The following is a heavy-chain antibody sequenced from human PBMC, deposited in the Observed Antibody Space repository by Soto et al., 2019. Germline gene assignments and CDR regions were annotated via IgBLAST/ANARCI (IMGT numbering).Heavy chain of an antibody. CDR2: ISYDGSNK. Sequence: QVQLVESGGGVVQPGRSLRLSCAASGFTFSSYGMHWVRQAPGKGLEWVAVISYDGSNKYYADSVKGRFTISRDNSKNTLYLQMNSLRAEDTAVYYCAKETSWIQLWEYYYYGMDVWGQGTTVTVSS. CDR3: AKETSWIQLWEYYYYGMDV. V-gene: IGHV3-30*18. CDR1: GFTFSSYG. D-gene: IGHD5-18*01. J-gene: IGHJ6*02.